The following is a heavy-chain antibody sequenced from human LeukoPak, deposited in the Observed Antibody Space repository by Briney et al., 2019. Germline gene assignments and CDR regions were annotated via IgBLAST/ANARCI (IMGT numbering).Heavy chain of an antibody. CDR2: IRSTSTTI. CDR3: ARDSRSHCGTAACYGPYFDY. Sequence: GGSLRLSCAAPGFTFTTSSMNWVRQAPGNGLESASYIRSTSTTIYSADSVKGRFTISRDNAKNSLYLQMNSLRAEDTAVYFCARDSRSHCGTAACYGPYFDYWGQGTLVTVSS. CDR1: GFTFTTSS. J-gene: IGHJ4*02. D-gene: IGHD2-2*01. V-gene: IGHV3-48*01.